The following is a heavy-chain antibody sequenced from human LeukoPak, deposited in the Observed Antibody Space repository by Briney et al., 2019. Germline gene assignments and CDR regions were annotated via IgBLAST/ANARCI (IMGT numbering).Heavy chain of an antibody. CDR3: ARDLTHRRNYDNSGYQIVPAF. CDR2: ISAYNGYT. V-gene: IGHV1-18*04. J-gene: IGHJ4*02. Sequence: GASVKVSCKASGYTFTGYYMHWVRQAPGQGLECMGWISAYNGYTRYAQKFQDRVTMTTDTSTSTAYLDLRSLRSDDTAVYYCARDLTHRRNYDNSGYQIVPAFWGQGTLVTVSS. D-gene: IGHD3-22*01. CDR1: GYTFTGYY.